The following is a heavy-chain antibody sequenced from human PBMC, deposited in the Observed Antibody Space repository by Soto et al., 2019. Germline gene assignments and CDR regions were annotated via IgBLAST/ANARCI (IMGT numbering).Heavy chain of an antibody. V-gene: IGHV3-30-3*01. CDR3: ARDKRDLRFLEWSYYFAY. CDR2: ISYDGSNK. CDR1: GFTFSSYA. J-gene: IGHJ4*02. Sequence: SLRLSCTASGFTFSSYAMHWVRQAPGKGLEWVAVISYDGSNKYYADSVKGRFTISRDNSKNTLYLQMNSLRAEDTAVYYCARDKRDLRFLEWSYYFAYWGQGTPVTVSS. D-gene: IGHD3-3*01.